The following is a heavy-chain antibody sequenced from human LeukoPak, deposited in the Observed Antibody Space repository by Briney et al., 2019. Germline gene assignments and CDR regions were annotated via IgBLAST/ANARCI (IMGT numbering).Heavy chain of an antibody. V-gene: IGHV3-15*01. CDR1: GFTLTNTW. J-gene: IGHJ4*02. CDR3: TTASVVPAAMIDY. Sequence: GGYLRLSCAASGFTLTNTWMSWVRQAPGKGLEWVGCIKSKTDGGTTDYAAPVKGRFTISRDDSKNTLYLQMNSLKTEDTAVYYCTTASVVPAAMIDYWGQGTLVTVSS. D-gene: IGHD2-2*01. CDR2: IKSKTDGGTT.